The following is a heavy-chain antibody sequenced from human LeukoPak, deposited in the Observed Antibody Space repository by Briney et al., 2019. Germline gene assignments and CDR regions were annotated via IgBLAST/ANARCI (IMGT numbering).Heavy chain of an antibody. D-gene: IGHD2-2*03. V-gene: IGHV3-33*01. CDR3: ARNAMDSVFDL. CDR1: GFTFSRNG. J-gene: IGHJ3*01. CDR2: ILPDGSDK. Sequence: GGSLRLSCAASGFTFSRNGMNWVRQAPGKGLERVAVILPDGSDKYYADSVTGRFTISRDNSKNTLYLQMNSMSADDTAVYYCARNAMDSVFDLWGQGTMVTVSS.